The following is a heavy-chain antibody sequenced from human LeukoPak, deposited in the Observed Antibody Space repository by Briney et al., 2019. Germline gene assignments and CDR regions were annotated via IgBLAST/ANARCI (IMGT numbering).Heavy chain of an antibody. Sequence: GGSLRLSCTASGFSFGDYAMSWVRQAPGKGLEWVSFIRSKAYGGKTEYAASVKGRFTISRDDSKSIAYLQMNSMKDEDTAVYYCSREWRIVGGSYFDYWGQGTLVTVSA. CDR3: SREWRIVGGSYFDY. CDR1: GFSFGDYA. D-gene: IGHD1-26*01. CDR2: IRSKAYGGKT. J-gene: IGHJ4*02. V-gene: IGHV3-49*04.